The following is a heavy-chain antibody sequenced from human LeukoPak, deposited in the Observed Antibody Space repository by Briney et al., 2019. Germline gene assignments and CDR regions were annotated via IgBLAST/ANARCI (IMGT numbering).Heavy chain of an antibody. V-gene: IGHV4-34*01. J-gene: IGHJ6*02. CDR2: INHGGST. Sequence: SETLSLTCAVYGGSFSGYYWSWIRQPPGKGLEWIGEINHGGSTNYNPSLKSRVTISVDTSKNQFSLKLSSVTAADTAVYYCARGGDFWSGYTPPYYYYYGMDVWGQGTTVTVSS. CDR3: ARGGDFWSGYTPPYYYYYGMDV. D-gene: IGHD3-3*01. CDR1: GGSFSGYY.